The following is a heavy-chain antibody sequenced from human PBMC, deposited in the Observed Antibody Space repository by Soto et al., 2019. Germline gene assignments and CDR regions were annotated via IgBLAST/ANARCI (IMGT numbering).Heavy chain of an antibody. J-gene: IGHJ3*02. CDR3: ARGGLRVRSRNAFDI. D-gene: IGHD3-10*01. Sequence: GGSLRLSCAASGFTFSSYAMHWVRQAPGKGLEWVAVISYDGSNKYYADSVKGRFTISRDNSKNTLYLQMNSLRAEDTAVYYCARGGLRVRSRNAFDIWGQGTMVTVSS. CDR2: ISYDGSNK. CDR1: GFTFSSYA. V-gene: IGHV3-30*04.